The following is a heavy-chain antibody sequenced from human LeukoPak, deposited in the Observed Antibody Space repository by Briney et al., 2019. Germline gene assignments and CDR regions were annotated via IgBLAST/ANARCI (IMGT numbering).Heavy chain of an antibody. Sequence: ASVKVSCKASGYTFTSYGISWVRQAPGQGFEWMGWISAYNGNTNYAQKLQGRVTMTTDTSTSTAYMELRSLRSDDTAVYYCARDLMPYSYGSGSYYKVGFLRFDPWGQGTLVTVSS. CDR3: ARDLMPYSYGSGSYYKVGFLRFDP. J-gene: IGHJ5*02. D-gene: IGHD3-10*01. CDR1: GYTFTSYG. V-gene: IGHV1-18*01. CDR2: ISAYNGNT.